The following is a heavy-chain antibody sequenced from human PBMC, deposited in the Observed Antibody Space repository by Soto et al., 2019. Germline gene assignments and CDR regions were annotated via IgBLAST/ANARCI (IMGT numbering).Heavy chain of an antibody. V-gene: IGHV4-59*01. Sequence: PSQTLSLTCTVSGDSISSYYWSWIRQPPGKGLEWIGYIYYSGSTNYNPSLKSRVTISVDTSKNQFSLKLSSVTAADTAVYYCARVNWNGKNAFDILGQGTMVTVSS. D-gene: IGHD1-1*01. CDR3: ARVNWNGKNAFDI. CDR1: GDSISSYY. J-gene: IGHJ3*02. CDR2: IYYSGST.